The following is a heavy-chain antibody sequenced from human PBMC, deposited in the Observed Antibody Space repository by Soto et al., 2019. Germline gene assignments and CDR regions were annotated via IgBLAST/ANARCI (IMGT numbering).Heavy chain of an antibody. J-gene: IGHJ4*02. V-gene: IGHV3-23*01. CDR3: AKERSSGWSFDY. CDR1: RFTFSTYA. CDR2: ISGSGDST. Sequence: PGGSLRLSCAASRFTFSTYAMNWVRQAPGKGLEWVSGISGSGDSTYYADSVKGRFTVSRDNSKNTLYLQMNSLRAEDTAVFYCAKERSSGWSFDYWGQGTLVTVSS. D-gene: IGHD6-19*01.